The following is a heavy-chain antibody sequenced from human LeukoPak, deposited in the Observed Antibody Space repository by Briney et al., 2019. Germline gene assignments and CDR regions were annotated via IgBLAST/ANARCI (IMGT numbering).Heavy chain of an antibody. CDR1: GGSISSYY. J-gene: IGHJ4*02. V-gene: IGHV4-34*01. D-gene: IGHD6-13*01. Sequence: KASETLSLTCTVSGGSISSYYWSWIRQPPGKGLEWIGEINHSGSTNYNPSLKSRVTISVDTSKNQFSLKLSSVTAADTAVYYCARGPYSSSWFDYWGQGTLVTVSS. CDR2: INHSGST. CDR3: ARGPYSSSWFDY.